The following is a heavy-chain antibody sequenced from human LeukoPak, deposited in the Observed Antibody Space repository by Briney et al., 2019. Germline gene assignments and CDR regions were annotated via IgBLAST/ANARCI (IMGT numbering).Heavy chain of an antibody. CDR2: IHSDGRT. J-gene: IGHJ4*02. CDR3: AGDVGGMATGYFDY. V-gene: IGHV3-66*02. D-gene: IGHD5-12*01. Sequence: GGSLRLSCAASGLTVSSNFMSWVRQAPGKGLEWVSVIHSDGRTFYADTVKGRFTVSRDNSNDTLFLQMNSLRAEDTAVYYCAGDVGGMATGYFDYWGQGTPVTVSS. CDR1: GLTVSSNF.